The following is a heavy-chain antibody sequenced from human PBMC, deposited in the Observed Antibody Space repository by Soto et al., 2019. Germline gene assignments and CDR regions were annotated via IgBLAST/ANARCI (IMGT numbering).Heavy chain of an antibody. V-gene: IGHV4-59*01. J-gene: IGHJ5*02. D-gene: IGHD2-15*01. CDR3: ARAGPTVVPRFPNWFDP. Sequence: SETLSLTCTVSGGSISSYYWSWIRQPPGKGLEWIGYIYYSGSTNYNPSLKSRVTISVDTSKNQFSLKLSSVTAADTAVYYCARAGPTVVPRFPNWFDPWGQGTPVTAPQ. CDR1: GGSISSYY. CDR2: IYYSGST.